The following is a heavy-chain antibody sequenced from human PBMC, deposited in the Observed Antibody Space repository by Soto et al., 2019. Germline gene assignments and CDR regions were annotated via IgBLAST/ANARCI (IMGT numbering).Heavy chain of an antibody. CDR1: GVSFSDYY. CDR3: ARGATVAGPFFDY. V-gene: IGHV4-34*01. CDR2: INYSGRT. Sequence: SETLSLTCAVHGVSFSDYYWIWIRQPPGKGLEWIGEINYSGRTNYNPSLKSRVTISVDTSKNQFSLNLSSVTAVDTAVYFCARGATVAGPFFDYWGQGILVTVSS. J-gene: IGHJ4*02. D-gene: IGHD6-19*01.